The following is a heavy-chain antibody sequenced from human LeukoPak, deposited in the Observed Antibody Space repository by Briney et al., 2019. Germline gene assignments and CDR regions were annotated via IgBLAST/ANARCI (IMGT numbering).Heavy chain of an antibody. CDR2: IYYSGST. Sequence: PSETLSLTCTVSGGSISSSSYYWGWIRQPPGKGLEWIGSIYYSGSTYYNPSLKSRVTISVDTSKNQFSLKLSSVTAADTAVYYCARHYGDVVVRNDAFDIWGQGTMVTVSS. CDR1: GGSISSSSYY. CDR3: ARHYGDVVVRNDAFDI. D-gene: IGHD3-22*01. J-gene: IGHJ3*02. V-gene: IGHV4-39*01.